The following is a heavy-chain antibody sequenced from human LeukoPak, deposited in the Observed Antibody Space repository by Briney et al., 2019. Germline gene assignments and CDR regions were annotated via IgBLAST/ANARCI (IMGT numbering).Heavy chain of an antibody. D-gene: IGHD5-12*01. J-gene: IGHJ1*01. V-gene: IGHV4-39*07. CDR2: IYYSGST. CDR1: GGSISSSSYY. Sequence: SETLSLTCTVSGGSISSSSYYWGWIRQPPGKGLEWIGSIYYSGSTYYNPSLKSRVTISVDTSKNQFSLKLSSVTAADTAVYYCARGPIVATSSGALRHWGQGTLVTVSS. CDR3: ARGPIVATSSGALRH.